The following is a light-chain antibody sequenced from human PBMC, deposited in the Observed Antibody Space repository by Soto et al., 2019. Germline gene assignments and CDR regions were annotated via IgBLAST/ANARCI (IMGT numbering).Light chain of an antibody. V-gene: IGKV3-20*01. CDR1: QTVTNNY. CDR3: QQYDSSYT. J-gene: IGKJ2*01. Sequence: EIVLTQSPGTLSLSPGERATLSCRASQTVTNNYLAWYQQKPGQAPRLVMSGASNRATGIPDRFSGGGSETDFTLTISRLEPEDFALYYCQQYDSSYTFGQGTKLEIK. CDR2: GAS.